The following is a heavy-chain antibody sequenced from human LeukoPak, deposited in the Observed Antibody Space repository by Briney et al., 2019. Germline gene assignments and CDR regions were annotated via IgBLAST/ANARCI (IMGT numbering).Heavy chain of an antibody. CDR3: ARSPDHPYDILTGMGT. D-gene: IGHD3-9*01. J-gene: IGHJ5*02. CDR2: INPSGGST. CDR1: GYTFTSNY. Sequence: GASVKVSCKASGYTFTSNYMHWVRQAPGQGLEWMGIINPSGGSTSYAQKFQGRVTMTRDTSTSTVYMELSSLRSEDTAVYYCARSPDHPYDILTGMGTWGQGTLVTVSS. V-gene: IGHV1-46*01.